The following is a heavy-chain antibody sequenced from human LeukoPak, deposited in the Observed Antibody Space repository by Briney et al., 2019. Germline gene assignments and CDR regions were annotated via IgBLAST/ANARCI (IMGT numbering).Heavy chain of an antibody. CDR1: GFTFSNYD. CDR2: ISSSSSYI. V-gene: IGHV3-21*01. CDR3: ARGRYDSRIFDY. D-gene: IGHD3-22*01. Sequence: GGSLRLSCVASGFTFSNYDMNWVRQAPGKGLEWVSFISSSSSYIYYADSVKGRFTISRDNAKKSLYLQMNSLRAEDTAVYYCARGRYDSRIFDYWGLGTLVTVSS. J-gene: IGHJ4*02.